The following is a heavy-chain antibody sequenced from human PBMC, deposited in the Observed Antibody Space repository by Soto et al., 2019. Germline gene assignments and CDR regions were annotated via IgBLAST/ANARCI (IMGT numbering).Heavy chain of an antibody. J-gene: IGHJ6*02. Sequence: SETLSLTCTVSGGSISSYCWSWIRQPAGKGLEWIGRIYTSGSTNYNPSLKSRVTMSVDTSKNQFSLKLSSVTAADTAVYYCARDGSYDILTGYPYYYGMDVWGQGTTVTVSS. CDR2: IYTSGST. V-gene: IGHV4-4*07. CDR3: ARDGSYDILTGYPYYYGMDV. CDR1: GGSISSYC. D-gene: IGHD3-9*01.